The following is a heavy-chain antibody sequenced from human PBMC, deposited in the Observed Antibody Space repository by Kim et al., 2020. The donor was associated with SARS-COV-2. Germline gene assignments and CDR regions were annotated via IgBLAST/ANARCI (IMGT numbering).Heavy chain of an antibody. CDR2: ISHDGSDT. CDR3: TRNRAIGKYYYDMDV. D-gene: IGHD3-22*01. V-gene: IGHV3-30*04. Sequence: GGSLRLSCAASGFTFSTYAMHWVRLPPGKGLEWVALISHDGSDTYYGDSMKGRVTISRDNSKNTLYLQMQLNSLRGEDTAVYYCTRNRAIGKYYYDMDV. J-gene: IGHJ6*01. CDR1: GFTFSTYA.